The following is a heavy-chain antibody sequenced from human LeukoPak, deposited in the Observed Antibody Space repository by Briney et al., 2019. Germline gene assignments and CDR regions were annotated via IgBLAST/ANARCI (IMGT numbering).Heavy chain of an antibody. V-gene: IGHV1-46*01. D-gene: IGHD3-3*01. CDR3: ARNVPDQNYDFWSGSTYYFDY. CDR1: GYTFTTYY. Sequence: ASVKVSCKASGYTFTTYYIHWVRQAPGQGLEWMGFINPSGGSTGYAQKFQGRVTMTRDTSTSTVYMELSSLRSEDTAVYYCARNVPDQNYDFWSGSTYYFDYWGQGTLVTVSS. J-gene: IGHJ4*02. CDR2: INPSGGST.